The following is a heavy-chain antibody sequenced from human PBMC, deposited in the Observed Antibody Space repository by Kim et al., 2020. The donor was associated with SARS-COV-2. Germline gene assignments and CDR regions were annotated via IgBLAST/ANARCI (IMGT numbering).Heavy chain of an antibody. D-gene: IGHD6-6*01. J-gene: IGHJ6*02. CDR3: ARLGEQLDRGGYYYYYGMYV. CDR2: ISADTGNT. Sequence: ASVKVSCKAFGYTFSSYAISWVRQAPGQGLEWMGGISADTGNTNYAQEFQDRLTMTTHASTSTAYMELRSLRSDDTAVYYCARLGEQLDRGGYYYYYGMYVGGQGTTVTVSS. V-gene: IGHV1-18*01. CDR1: GYTFSSYA.